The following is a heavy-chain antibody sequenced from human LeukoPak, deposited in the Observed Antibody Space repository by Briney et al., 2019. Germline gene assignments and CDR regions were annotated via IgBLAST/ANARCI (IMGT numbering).Heavy chain of an antibody. V-gene: IGHV3-20*04. CDR3: ARDSFSGSSLDY. J-gene: IGHJ4*02. Sequence: PGGSLRLSCAASGFTFDEYGMSWVRQAPGKGLEWVSSINWDGGSTAYADSVQGRFTISRDNGKNSLHLQMKSLRAEDTALYYCARDSFSGSSLDYWGQGTLVTVSS. CDR1: GFTFDEYG. D-gene: IGHD1-26*01. CDR2: INWDGGST.